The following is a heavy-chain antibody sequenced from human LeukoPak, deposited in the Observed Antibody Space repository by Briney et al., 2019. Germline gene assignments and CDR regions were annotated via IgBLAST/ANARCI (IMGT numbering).Heavy chain of an antibody. D-gene: IGHD6-6*01. CDR1: GGSISNYY. J-gene: IGHJ4*02. CDR2: IYHSGDT. V-gene: IGHV4-59*12. Sequence: KPSETLSLTCTVSGGSISNYYWSWIRQPPGKGLEWIGTIYHSGDTYYNPSLKSRLTISVDTSKNQFSLRLTSVAAADTAVYYCARDRGRATYSSSSDYWGQGTLVTVSS. CDR3: ARDRGRATYSSSSDY.